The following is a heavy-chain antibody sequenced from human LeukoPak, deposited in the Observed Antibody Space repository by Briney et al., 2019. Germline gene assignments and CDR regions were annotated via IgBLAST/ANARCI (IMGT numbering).Heavy chain of an antibody. D-gene: IGHD3-22*01. Sequence: ASVKVSCKASGYTFTDYYIHWVRQAPGQGLEWMGRSNPNSGDTNYPQKFQGRVTMTGHTSISAAYMELSRLRSDDTAVYYCAILPYYDNSGFYFFDYGGQGTLLTVSS. CDR2: SNPNSGDT. CDR3: AILPYYDNSGFYFFDY. CDR1: GYTFTDYY. V-gene: IGHV1-2*06. J-gene: IGHJ4*02.